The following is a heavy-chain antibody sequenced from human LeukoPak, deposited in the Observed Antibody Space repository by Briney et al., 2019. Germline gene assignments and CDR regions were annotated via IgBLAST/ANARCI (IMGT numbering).Heavy chain of an antibody. CDR3: ARGGGLDV. J-gene: IGHJ6*02. CDR2: INHNGNVN. CDR1: GFTFRNYV. V-gene: IGHV3-7*03. D-gene: IGHD3-16*01. Sequence: PGGSLRLSCAASGFTFRNYVIHWVRQAPGKGLEWVASINHNGNVNYYVDPVKGRFTISRDNAKNSLYLQMSNLRAEDTAVYFCARGGGLDVWGQGATVTVSS.